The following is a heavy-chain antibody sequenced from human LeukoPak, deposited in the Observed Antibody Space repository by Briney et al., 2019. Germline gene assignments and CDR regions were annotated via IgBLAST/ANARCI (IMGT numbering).Heavy chain of an antibody. CDR3: AKAFDILTGPPDY. D-gene: IGHD3-9*01. CDR1: GFTFDDYT. J-gene: IGHJ4*02. Sequence: GGSLRLSCAASGFTFDDYTMHWVRHAPGKGLEWVSLISWDGSDTYYADSVKGRFTISRDNSKNSLYLQMNSLRHEDTALYYCAKAFDILTGPPDYWGQGTLVTVSS. CDR2: ISWDGSDT. V-gene: IGHV3-43*01.